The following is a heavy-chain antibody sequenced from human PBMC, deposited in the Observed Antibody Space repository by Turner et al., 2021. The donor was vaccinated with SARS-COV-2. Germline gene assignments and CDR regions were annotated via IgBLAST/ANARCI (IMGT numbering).Heavy chain of an antibody. CDR3: ATSNTIFGGVTNYYYYYGMDV. V-gene: IGHV1-24*01. CDR2: FDPEDGET. J-gene: IGHJ6*02. D-gene: IGHD3-3*01. CDR1: GYTLTELS. Sequence: QVQLVQSGAEVKKPGASVKVSCKVSGYTLTELSMHWVRQATGKGLEWMGGFDPEDGETIYAQKYQGRVTMTEETSTDTAYMELSSLRSEDTAVYYCATSNTIFGGVTNYYYYYGMDVWGQGTTVTVSS.